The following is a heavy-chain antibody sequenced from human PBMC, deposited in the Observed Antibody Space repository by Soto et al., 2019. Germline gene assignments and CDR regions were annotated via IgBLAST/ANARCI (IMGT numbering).Heavy chain of an antibody. J-gene: IGHJ6*02. CDR1: GDNFTSYW. D-gene: IGHD2-2*01. CDR3: ARHGIVVVPAAGMDV. Sequence: ESLKISCKGAGDNFTSYWISCFPQMPGKGLESMGKIDPSDSYTNYSPSFQGHVTISADKSISTAYLQWSRPEASDTAMYYCARHGIVVVPAAGMDVWGQGTTVTVYS. CDR2: IDPSDSYT. V-gene: IGHV5-10-1*01.